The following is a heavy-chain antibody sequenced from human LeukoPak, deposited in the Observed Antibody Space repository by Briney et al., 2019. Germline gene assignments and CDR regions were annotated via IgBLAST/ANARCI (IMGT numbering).Heavy chain of an antibody. CDR2: IYYSGST. V-gene: IGHV4-59*01. CDR3: ARGSVRGVIISRRLDAFDI. D-gene: IGHD3-10*01. J-gene: IGHJ3*02. CDR1: GGSISSYY. Sequence: KTSETLSLTCTVSGGSISSYYWSWIRQPPGKGLEWSGYIYYSGSTNYNPSLKSRVTISVDTSKNQFSLKLSSVTAADTAVYYCARGSVRGVIISRRLDAFDIWGQGTMVTVSS.